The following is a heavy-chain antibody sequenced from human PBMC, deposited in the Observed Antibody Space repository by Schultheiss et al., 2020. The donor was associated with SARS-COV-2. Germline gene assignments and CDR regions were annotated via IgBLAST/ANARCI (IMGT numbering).Heavy chain of an antibody. J-gene: IGHJ3*02. CDR2: ISTYNGNT. CDR3: ARDSQYYYDSSGPPETPDAFDI. CDR1: GYTFTSYG. Sequence: ASVKVSCKASGYTFTSYGISWVRQAPGQGLEWMGWISTYNGNTNYAQKLQGRVTMTTDTSTSTAYMELRSLRSDDTAVYYCARDSQYYYDSSGPPETPDAFDIWGQGTMVTVSS. D-gene: IGHD3-22*01. V-gene: IGHV1-18*04.